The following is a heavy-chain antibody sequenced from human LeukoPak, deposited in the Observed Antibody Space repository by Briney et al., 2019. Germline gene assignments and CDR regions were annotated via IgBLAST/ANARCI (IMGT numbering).Heavy chain of an antibody. CDR2: INPANGNT. V-gene: IGHV1-3*03. Sequence: ASVKVSCKTSGYTFTNYAMHWVRQAPGQTIQWLAWINPANGNTKYSQEFQGRVTITRDTSASTAYMELSSLRSEDMAVYYCARGAYCSGGSCYSIYYDSIHEPLDYWGQGTLVTVSS. CDR1: GYTFTNYA. J-gene: IGHJ4*02. D-gene: IGHD2-15*01. CDR3: ARGAYCSGGSCYSIYYDSIHEPLDY.